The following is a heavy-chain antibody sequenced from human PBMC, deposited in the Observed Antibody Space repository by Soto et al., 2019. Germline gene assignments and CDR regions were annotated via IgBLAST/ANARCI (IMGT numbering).Heavy chain of an antibody. J-gene: IGHJ6*02. Sequence: QVQLVQSGAEVKKPGASVKVSCNASGYTLSDYLIHWVRQAPGQGLEWVGTINPRGGSTRYAENFQGRVTMTSDTSTSTIFLELSNLRSDDTAVFYCARGSGSFVYGMDVWGQGTTVTVSS. CDR2: INPRGGST. CDR1: GYTLSDYL. D-gene: IGHD3-10*01. CDR3: ARGSGSFVYGMDV. V-gene: IGHV1-46*01.